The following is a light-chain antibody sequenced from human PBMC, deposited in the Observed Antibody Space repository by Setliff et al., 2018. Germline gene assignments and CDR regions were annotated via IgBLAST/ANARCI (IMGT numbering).Light chain of an antibody. V-gene: IGLV2-14*03. CDR1: GGDIGAYTY. CDR2: GVS. CDR3: SSYTTDSTLV. J-gene: IGLJ3*02. Sequence: QSALTQPASVSGSPGQSITISCTGTGGDIGAYTYVSWYQQHPGKVPKLVIYGVSNRPSGVSNRFSGSKSGNTASLAISGLQPEDEADYYCSSYTTDSTLVFGGGTQLTV.